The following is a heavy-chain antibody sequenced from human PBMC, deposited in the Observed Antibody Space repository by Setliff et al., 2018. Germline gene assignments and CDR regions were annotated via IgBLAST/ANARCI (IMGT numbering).Heavy chain of an antibody. D-gene: IGHD5-12*01. J-gene: IGHJ4*02. V-gene: IGHV1-18*01. CDR3: ARSFNSGFYYASDY. Sequence: SVKVSCKASGYTFNDYIINWVRQAPGQGLEWVGWISPHTGKTYFAQKLQGRVTMTTDTSTETAYMELRSLKSDDTAVYFYARSFNSGFYYASDYWGQGTLVTVSS. CDR1: GYTFNDYI. CDR2: ISPHTGKT.